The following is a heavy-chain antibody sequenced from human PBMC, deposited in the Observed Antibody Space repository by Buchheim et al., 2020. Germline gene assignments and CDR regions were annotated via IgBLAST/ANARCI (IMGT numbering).Heavy chain of an antibody. V-gene: IGHV4-34*02. CDR2: INHSGST. CDR1: GGSFSVYY. D-gene: IGHD6-13*01. J-gene: IGHJ4*02. Sequence: QVQLQQWGAGFLKPSETLSLTCAVYGGSFSVYYWSWIRQSPEKGLEWIGDINHSGSTNYSPSLKSRVTISVDTTTNHFSLKLNSVTAADTAVYYCARGVAAAADGDFDYWGQGTL. CDR3: ARGVAAAADGDFDY.